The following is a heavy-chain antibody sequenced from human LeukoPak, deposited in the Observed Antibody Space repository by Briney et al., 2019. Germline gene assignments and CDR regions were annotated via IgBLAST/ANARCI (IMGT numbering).Heavy chain of an antibody. J-gene: IGHJ3*02. CDR1: GGSISSYY. CDR2: IYYSGST. V-gene: IGHV4-59*01. D-gene: IGHD1-20*01. Sequence: PSETLSLTCTVSGGSISSYYWSWIRQPPGKGLEWIGYIYYSGSTNYNPSLKSRVTISVDTSKNQFSLKLSSVTAADTAVYYCARGPITREGPDAFDIWGQGTMVTVSS. CDR3: ARGPITREGPDAFDI.